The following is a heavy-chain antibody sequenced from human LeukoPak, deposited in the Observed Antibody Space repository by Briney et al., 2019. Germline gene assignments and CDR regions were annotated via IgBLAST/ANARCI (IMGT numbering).Heavy chain of an antibody. CDR3: ATRIDIVVVVAATPNWFDP. V-gene: IGHV3-38-3*01. CDR2: ISGGST. CDR1: GFTVSSNE. Sequence: GGSLRLSCAASGFTVSSNEMSWVRQAPGKGLEWVSSISGGSTYYADSRKGRFTISRDNSKNTLYLQMNSLRAEDTAVYYCATRIDIVVVVAATPNWFDPWGQGTLVTVSS. D-gene: IGHD2-15*01. J-gene: IGHJ5*02.